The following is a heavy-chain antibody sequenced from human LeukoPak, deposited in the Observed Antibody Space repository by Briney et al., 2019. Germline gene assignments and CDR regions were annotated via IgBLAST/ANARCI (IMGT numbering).Heavy chain of an antibody. CDR3: AKDRDDSSGYLDY. CDR1: GFTFSSYG. J-gene: IGHJ4*02. V-gene: IGHV3-30*18. Sequence: PGRSLRLSCAASGFTFSSYGMHWVRQAPGKGLEWVAVISYDGSNKYYADSVKGRFTISRDNSKNTLYLQMNSLRAEDTAVYYCAKDRDDSSGYLDYWGQGTLVTVS. D-gene: IGHD3-22*01. CDR2: ISYDGSNK.